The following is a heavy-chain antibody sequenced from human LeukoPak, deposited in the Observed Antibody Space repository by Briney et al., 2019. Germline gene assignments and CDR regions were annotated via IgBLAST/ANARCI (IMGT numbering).Heavy chain of an antibody. Sequence: KPSETLSLTCAVYGGSFSGYYWSWIRQPPGKGLEWIGEINRSGSTNYNPSLKSRVTISVDTSKNQFSLKLSSVTAADTAVYYCARDSPTEGLRLNWFDPWGQGTLVTVSS. D-gene: IGHD5-12*01. CDR1: GGSFSGYY. J-gene: IGHJ5*02. CDR3: ARDSPTEGLRLNWFDP. CDR2: INRSGST. V-gene: IGHV4-34*01.